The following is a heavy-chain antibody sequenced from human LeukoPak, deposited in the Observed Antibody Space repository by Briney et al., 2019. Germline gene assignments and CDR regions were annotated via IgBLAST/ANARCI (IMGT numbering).Heavy chain of an antibody. CDR3: ARGAKYCSGSNCYDYDKLFDS. J-gene: IGHJ4*02. V-gene: IGHV1-46*01. CDR1: GYTFTSYY. CDR2: INPSGGST. Sequence: ASVKVSCKASGYTFTSYYMHWVRQAPGQGLEWMGIINPSGGSTSYAQKFQGRVTMTRDTSTSTVYMELSSLRSEDTAMFYCARGAKYCSGSNCYDYDKLFDSWGQGTLVTVSS. D-gene: IGHD2-15*01.